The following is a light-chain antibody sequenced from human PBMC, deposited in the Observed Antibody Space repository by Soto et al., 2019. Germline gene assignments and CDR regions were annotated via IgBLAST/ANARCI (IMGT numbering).Light chain of an antibody. Sequence: IVLTQSPGTLSLSPGERATLACRASQSVGRDYLAWDQQKPGQAPRLLLYRTSTRATGIPDRFSGSGSGTDFTLTISRLEPEDYAVYYGQQYGSSSYTFGQGTKLEIK. CDR1: QSVGRDY. CDR2: RTS. V-gene: IGKV3-20*01. J-gene: IGKJ2*01. CDR3: QQYGSSSYT.